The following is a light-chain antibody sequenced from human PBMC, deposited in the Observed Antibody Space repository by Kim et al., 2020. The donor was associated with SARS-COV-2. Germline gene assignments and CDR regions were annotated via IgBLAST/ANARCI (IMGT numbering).Light chain of an antibody. CDR2: VAS. CDR1: QSVYSKY. Sequence: EIVLTQSPGTLSLSPGERATPSCRASQSVYSKYVAWYLQKPGQAPRLLIYVASSRATGTPDRFSGSGAETDFTLTISRLEPEDFGVYYCQQYGSSPYTFGQGTTLEI. CDR3: QQYGSSPYT. J-gene: IGKJ2*01. V-gene: IGKV3-20*01.